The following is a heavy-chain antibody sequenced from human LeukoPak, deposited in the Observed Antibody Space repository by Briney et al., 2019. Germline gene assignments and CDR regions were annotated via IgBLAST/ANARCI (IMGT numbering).Heavy chain of an antibody. J-gene: IGHJ4*02. CDR2: IKQDGSEK. Sequence: GGSLRLSCAASGFTFSSYWMSWVRQVPGKGLEWVANIKQDGSEKYYVDSVKGRFTISRDNAKNSLYLQMNSLRAEDTAVYYCARDQRYCSSSSCPWEPFDYWGQGTLVTVSS. CDR1: GFTFSSYW. D-gene: IGHD2-2*01. CDR3: ARDQRYCSSSSCPWEPFDY. V-gene: IGHV3-7*05.